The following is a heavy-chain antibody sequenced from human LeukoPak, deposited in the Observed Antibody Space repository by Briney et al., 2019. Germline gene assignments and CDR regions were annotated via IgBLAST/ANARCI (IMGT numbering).Heavy chain of an antibody. CDR3: ATRYSYGGSGDY. CDR1: GGSISSSSYY. Sequence: PSETLSLTCTVSGGSISSSSYYWGWIRQPPGKGLEWIGSIYYSGSTYNNPSLRSRVTMSVDTSKNQFSLKLSSVTAADTAVYYCATRYSYGGSGDYWGQGTLVTVSS. D-gene: IGHD5-18*01. V-gene: IGHV4-39*01. CDR2: IYYSGST. J-gene: IGHJ4*02.